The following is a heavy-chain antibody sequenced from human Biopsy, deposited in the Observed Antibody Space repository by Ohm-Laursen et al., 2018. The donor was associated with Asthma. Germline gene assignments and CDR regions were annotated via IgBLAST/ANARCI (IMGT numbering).Heavy chain of an antibody. D-gene: IGHD3-22*01. Sequence: GTLSLTCTVSGGSITSSSYYWGWIRQPPGKGMEWIGSMYHSGSPYYHPSLKSRATISVDTSKNQLSLKMSSVTAADTAVYFCVRHQYSSSWSTFDYWGQGALATVSS. CDR2: MYHSGSP. V-gene: IGHV4-39*01. J-gene: IGHJ4*02. CDR3: VRHQYSSSWSTFDY. CDR1: GGSITSSSYY.